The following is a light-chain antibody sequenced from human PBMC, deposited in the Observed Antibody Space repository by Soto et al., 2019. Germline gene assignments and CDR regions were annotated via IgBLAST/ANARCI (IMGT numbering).Light chain of an antibody. CDR1: QSVSSNF. V-gene: IGKV3-20*01. Sequence: EIVLTQSPGTLSLSPGEGATLSCRASQSVSSNFLAWYQQKPGQAPRLLIYAASSRATGISDRFSGSGSETDFTFTIRRLEPEDFVVYCCQHFGTSPPYTFGQGTKLEI. CDR3: QHFGTSPPYT. CDR2: AAS. J-gene: IGKJ2*01.